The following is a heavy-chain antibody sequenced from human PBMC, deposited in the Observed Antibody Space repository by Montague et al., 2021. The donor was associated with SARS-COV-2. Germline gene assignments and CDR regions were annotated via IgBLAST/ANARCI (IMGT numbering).Heavy chain of an antibody. CDR1: GFTFSSYE. V-gene: IGHV3-48*03. D-gene: IGHD5-12*01. CDR2: ISSSGSTI. Sequence: SLSLSFSASGFTFSSYEMNWVRQAPGKGLEWVSYISSSGSTIYYADFVKGRFTISRDNAKNSLYLQMNSLRAEDTAVYYCARDIGGYDLSLGVDYWGQGTLVTVSS. CDR3: ARDIGGYDLSLGVDY. J-gene: IGHJ4*02.